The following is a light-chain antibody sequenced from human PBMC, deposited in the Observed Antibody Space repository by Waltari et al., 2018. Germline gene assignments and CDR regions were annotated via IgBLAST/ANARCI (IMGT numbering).Light chain of an antibody. Sequence: DIVVTQSPLSLPVTPGEPASISCRSSQSLLHRNVNTYLDWYLQKPGQSPQLLIYLGSSLACGVPDRFSGSGSGTDCTLRISRVEAEDVGVYYCMQSLRTLWTFGPGTKVEIK. J-gene: IGKJ1*01. CDR2: LGS. CDR3: MQSLRTLWT. V-gene: IGKV2-28*01. CDR1: QSLLHRNVNTY.